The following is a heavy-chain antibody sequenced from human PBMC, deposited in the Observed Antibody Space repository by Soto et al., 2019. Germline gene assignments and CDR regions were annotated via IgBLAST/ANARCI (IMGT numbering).Heavy chain of an antibody. CDR3: GFHSSWRHYYYGMDV. D-gene: IGHD6-13*01. CDR2: IIPIFGTA. V-gene: IGHV1-69*13. Sequence: SVKVSCKASGGTFSSYAISWVRQAPGQGLEWMGGIIPIFGTANYAQKFQGRVTITADESTSTAYMELSSLRSEDTAVYYCGFHSSWRHYYYGMDVWGQGTTVTVSS. CDR1: GGTFSSYA. J-gene: IGHJ6*02.